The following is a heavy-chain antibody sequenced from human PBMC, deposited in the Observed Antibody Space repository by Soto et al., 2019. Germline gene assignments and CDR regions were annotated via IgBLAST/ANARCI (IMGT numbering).Heavy chain of an antibody. CDR3: AVRYSSSSGTPSYYYYGMDV. CDR1: GGTFSSYA. J-gene: IGHJ6*02. CDR2: IIPIFGTA. D-gene: IGHD6-6*01. V-gene: IGHV1-69*01. Sequence: QVQLVQSGAEVKKPGSSVKVSCKASGGTFSSYAISWVRQAPGQGLEWMGGIIPIFGTANYAQKLQGRVTITADESTSTAYMELSSLRSEDTAVYYCAVRYSSSSGTPSYYYYGMDVWGQGNTVTVSS.